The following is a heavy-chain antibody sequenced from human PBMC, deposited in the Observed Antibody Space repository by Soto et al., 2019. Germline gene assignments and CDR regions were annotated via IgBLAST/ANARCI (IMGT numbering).Heavy chain of an antibody. CDR2: MNPNSGNT. CDR1: GYTLTSYD. J-gene: IGHJ5*02. Sequence: ASVKVSCKASGYTLTSYDINWVRQATGQGLEWMGWMNPNSGNTGYPQKFQGRVTMTRNTSISTAYMELSSLRFEDTAVYYCARSPPRVERNNYAGGWFDPWGQGTLVTVSS. CDR3: ARSPPRVERNNYAGGWFDP. D-gene: IGHD4-4*01. V-gene: IGHV1-8*01.